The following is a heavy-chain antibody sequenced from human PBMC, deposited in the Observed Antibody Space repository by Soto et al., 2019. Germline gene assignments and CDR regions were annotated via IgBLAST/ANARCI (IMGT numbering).Heavy chain of an antibody. Sequence: GGSLRLSCAASGFTFSSYAMSWVRQAPGKGLEWVSSINAVDEYTKYADSVKGRFTISRDNPKNTVTLQMNSLRDEDTAVYYCTKNFYFDSWGQGALVTVSS. CDR2: INAVDEYT. J-gene: IGHJ4*02. CDR1: GFTFSSYA. CDR3: TKNFYFDS. V-gene: IGHV3-23*01.